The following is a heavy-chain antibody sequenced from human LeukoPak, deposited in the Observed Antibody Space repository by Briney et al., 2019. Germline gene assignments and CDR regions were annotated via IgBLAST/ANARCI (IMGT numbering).Heavy chain of an antibody. CDR3: ARGKTRGAPLTNFDY. Sequence: PGGSLRLSYAASGFTFSSYEMNWVRQAPGKGLEWVSYISSSGSTIYYADSVKGRFTISRDNAKNSLYLQMNSLRAEDTAVYYCARGKTRGAPLTNFDYWGQGTLVTVSS. V-gene: IGHV3-48*03. CDR2: ISSSGSTI. CDR1: GFTFSSYE. D-gene: IGHD1-26*01. J-gene: IGHJ4*02.